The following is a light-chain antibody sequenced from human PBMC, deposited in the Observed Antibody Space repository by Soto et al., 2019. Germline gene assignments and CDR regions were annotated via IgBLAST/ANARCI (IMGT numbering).Light chain of an antibody. CDR1: SSDVGGYNY. CDR2: DVS. Sequence: ALAQPASVSGSPGQSITISCTGTSSDVGGYNYVSWYQQHPGKAPKLMIYDVSNRPSGVSNRFSGSKSGNTASLTISGLQAEDEADYYCNSYTTSSTYVFGTGTKVTVL. J-gene: IGLJ1*01. CDR3: NSYTTSSTYV. V-gene: IGLV2-14*01.